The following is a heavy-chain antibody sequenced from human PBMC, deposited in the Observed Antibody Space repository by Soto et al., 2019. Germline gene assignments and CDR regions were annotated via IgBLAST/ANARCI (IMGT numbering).Heavy chain of an antibody. CDR2: ISYDGSNK. Sequence: GGSLRLSCAASGFTFGGYGYHWARRAQGKGWGGVQFISYDGSNKYYADSVKGRFTISRDNSKNTLYLQMNSLRAEDTAVYYCARSSTAITMVRGVMNYYYYGMDVWGQGTTVTVSS. D-gene: IGHD3-10*01. J-gene: IGHJ6*02. V-gene: IGHV3-30*03. CDR3: ARSSTAITMVRGVMNYYYYGMDV. CDR1: GFTFGGYG.